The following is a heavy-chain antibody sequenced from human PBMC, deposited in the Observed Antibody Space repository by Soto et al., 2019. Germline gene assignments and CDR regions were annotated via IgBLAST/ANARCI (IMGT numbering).Heavy chain of an antibody. CDR1: GFTFGTTD. J-gene: IGHJ5*02. CDR2: IDGSGGIT. V-gene: IGHV3-23*01. D-gene: IGHD3-10*01. CDR3: VKNSGWFNT. Sequence: QLLQSGGGLVQPGGSLTLSCAASGFTFGTTDMSWVRQAPGEGLEWVSTIDGSGGITYYADSVKGRFTISRDNSRNKVYLQMNSLRGDETALYYCVKNSGWFNTWGQGALVTVSS.